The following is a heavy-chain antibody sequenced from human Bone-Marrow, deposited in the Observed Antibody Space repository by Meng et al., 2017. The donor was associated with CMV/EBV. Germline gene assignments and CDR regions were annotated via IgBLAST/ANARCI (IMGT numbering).Heavy chain of an antibody. CDR3: AILRSAVGTFD. CDR1: GGSISSSNW. Sequence: SQTLSLTCAVSGGSISSSNWWRWVRQPPGRGLEWIGEIYNSGSTNYKPSLKSRITISVDKSKNQFSLKLSSVTAADTAVYYCAILRSAVGTFDWGQGTLVTVSS. V-gene: IGHV4-4*02. CDR2: IYNSGST. J-gene: IGHJ4*02. D-gene: IGHD6-19*01.